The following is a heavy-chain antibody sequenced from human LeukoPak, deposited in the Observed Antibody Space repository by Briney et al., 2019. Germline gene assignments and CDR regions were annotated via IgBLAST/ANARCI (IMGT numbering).Heavy chain of an antibody. CDR1: GGTFSSYA. Sequence: ASVKVSCKASGGTFSSYAISWVRQAPGQGLEWMGGIIPIFGTANYAQKFQARVTITADESTSTAYMELSSLRSEDTAVYYCARDAHYYDSSGNIWGQGTMVTVSS. CDR2: IIPIFGTA. V-gene: IGHV1-69*13. CDR3: ARDAHYYDSSGNI. D-gene: IGHD3-22*01. J-gene: IGHJ3*02.